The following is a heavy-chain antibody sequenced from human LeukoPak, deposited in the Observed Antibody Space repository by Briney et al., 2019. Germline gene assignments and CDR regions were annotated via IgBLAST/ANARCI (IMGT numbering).Heavy chain of an antibody. Sequence: GSLRLSCVASGFTLRTYAMSWVRQAPGKGLEWVSAISGSAGFTYYADAVRGRFTVSRDISTNTVFLQMDSLRAGDTAVYYCAKSTIERTGWPSWFFDLWGRGTLVTVSS. J-gene: IGHJ2*01. CDR3: AKSTIERTGWPSWFFDL. V-gene: IGHV3-23*01. CDR1: GFTLRTYA. D-gene: IGHD6-19*01. CDR2: ISGSAGFT.